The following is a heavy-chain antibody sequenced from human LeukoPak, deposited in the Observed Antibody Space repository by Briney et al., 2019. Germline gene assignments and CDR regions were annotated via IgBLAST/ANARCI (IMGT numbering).Heavy chain of an antibody. V-gene: IGHV1-69*04. CDR3: ARYGVVTAIWAPGSNWFDP. CDR1: GGTFSSYA. CDR2: IIPILGIA. Sequence: ASVKVSCKASGGTFSSYAISWVRQAPGQGLEWMGRIIPILGIAIYAQKFQGRVTITADKSTSTAYMELSSLRSEDTAVYYCARYGVVTAIWAPGSNWFDPWGQGTLVTVSS. J-gene: IGHJ5*02. D-gene: IGHD2-21*02.